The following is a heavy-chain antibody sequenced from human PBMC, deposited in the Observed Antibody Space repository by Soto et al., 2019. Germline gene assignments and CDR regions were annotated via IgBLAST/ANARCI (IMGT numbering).Heavy chain of an antibody. CDR3: ARGDFDRSGNYNAGWFAP. J-gene: IGHJ5*02. Sequence: QVQLVQSGAEVKKPGASVKVSCKASGYTFTAYYMHWLRQAPGQGLEWMGWINPNSGGTNYAQRVQGSVTVTNDTSISTTYMELSSLGSDDTAVYYCARGDFDRSGNYNAGWFAPWGQGTLVTVSS. CDR2: INPNSGGT. D-gene: IGHD3-22*01. V-gene: IGHV1-2*02. CDR1: GYTFTAYY.